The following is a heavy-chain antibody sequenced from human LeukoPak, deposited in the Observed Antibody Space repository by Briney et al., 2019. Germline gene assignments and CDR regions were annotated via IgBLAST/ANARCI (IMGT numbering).Heavy chain of an antibody. Sequence: SETLSLTCTVSGGSISSYYWSWIRQPPGKGLEWIGYIYYSGSTNYNPSLKSRVIISVDTSKNQFSLKLSSVTAADTAVYYCARDPSNSSGFDYWGQGALVTVSS. CDR3: ARDPSNSSGFDY. V-gene: IGHV4-59*01. J-gene: IGHJ4*02. CDR2: IYYSGST. CDR1: GGSISSYY. D-gene: IGHD3-22*01.